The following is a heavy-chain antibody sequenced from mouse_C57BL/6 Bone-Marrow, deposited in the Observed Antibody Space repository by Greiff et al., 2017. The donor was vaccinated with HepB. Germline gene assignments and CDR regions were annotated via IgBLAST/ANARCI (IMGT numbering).Heavy chain of an antibody. Sequence: QVQLQQPGAELVKPGASVKLSCKASGYTFTSYWMHWVKQRPGQGLEWIGMIHPNSGSTNYNEKFKSKATLTVDKSSSTAYMQLSSLTSEDSAVYYCAREGDDYDESAGWFAYWGQGTLVTVSA. CDR1: GYTFTSYW. CDR2: IHPNSGST. CDR3: AREGDDYDESAGWFAY. J-gene: IGHJ3*01. V-gene: IGHV1-64*01. D-gene: IGHD2-4*01.